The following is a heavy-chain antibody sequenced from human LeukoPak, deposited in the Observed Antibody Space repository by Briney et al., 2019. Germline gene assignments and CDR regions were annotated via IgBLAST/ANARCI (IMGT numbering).Heavy chain of an antibody. CDR3: ARAKGDY. V-gene: IGHV4-59*01. Sequence: SETLSLTCTVSGDSITNSYWSWIRQPPRKGLEWIAYIYYSGNTKYNPSLRSRVTISVDTSKNHFSLKVTSVTAADTAVYYCARAKGDYWGQGTLVTVSS. CDR2: IYYSGNT. J-gene: IGHJ4*02. CDR1: GDSITNSY.